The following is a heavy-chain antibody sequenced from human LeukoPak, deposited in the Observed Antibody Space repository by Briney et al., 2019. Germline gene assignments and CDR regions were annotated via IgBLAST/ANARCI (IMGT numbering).Heavy chain of an antibody. V-gene: IGHV3-23*01. D-gene: IGHD2-2*01. CDR2: ISCSGGST. CDR1: GFTFSSYA. Sequence: PGGSLRLSCAASGFTFSSYAMSWVRQAPGKGLEWVSAISCSGGSTYYADSVKGRFTISRDNSKNTLYLQMNSLRAEDTAVYYCAKFSGVVPAAPIDYWGQGTLVTVSS. J-gene: IGHJ4*02. CDR3: AKFSGVVPAAPIDY.